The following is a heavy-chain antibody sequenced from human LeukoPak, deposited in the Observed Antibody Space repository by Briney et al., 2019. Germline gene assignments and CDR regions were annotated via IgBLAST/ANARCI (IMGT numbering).Heavy chain of an antibody. CDR2: INYSRNP. D-gene: IGHD2-21*02. CDR1: GGSISSSSYY. Sequence: SETLSLTCTVSGGSISSSSYYWGWIRHPPGKGLEGMGNINYSRNPYYNPSLKSRVTISVDTYKNHFSLKLSSVPAADTAMYYCAKIKCGGDCRGYYYYYHMDVWGKGTTVTISS. V-gene: IGHV4-39*07. J-gene: IGHJ6*03. CDR3: AKIKCGGDCRGYYYYYHMDV.